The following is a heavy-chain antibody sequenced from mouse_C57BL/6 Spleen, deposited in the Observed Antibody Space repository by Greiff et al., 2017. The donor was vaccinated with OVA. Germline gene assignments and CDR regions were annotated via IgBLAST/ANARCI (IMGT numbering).Heavy chain of an antibody. CDR2: IHTNCGST. D-gene: IGHD4-1*01. V-gene: IGHV1-64*01. Sequence: QVQLQQPGAELVQPGASVKLSCKASGYTFTSYGMHWVQQRPGQGLEWLGMIHTNCGSTNYTETFKSKAILTVDKSSSTAYMQLSSLTAEDSAVYYCARRWDEPPYGYFDVWGTGTTVTVSS. CDR1: GYTFTSYG. J-gene: IGHJ1*03. CDR3: ARRWDEPPYGYFDV.